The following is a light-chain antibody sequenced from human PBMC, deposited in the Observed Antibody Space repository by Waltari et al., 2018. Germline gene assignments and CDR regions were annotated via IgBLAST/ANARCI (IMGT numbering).Light chain of an antibody. CDR1: QSVSSN. V-gene: IGKV3-15*01. CDR3: QQYNNWAGT. J-gene: IGKJ1*01. CDR2: GAS. Sequence: ELVMTQSPATLSVSPGERATLSCRASQSVSSNLAWYQQKPGQAPRLLSYGASTTATGITARFSGSGSGTEFTLTISSLQSEDFAVYYCQQYNNWAGTFGQGTKVEIK.